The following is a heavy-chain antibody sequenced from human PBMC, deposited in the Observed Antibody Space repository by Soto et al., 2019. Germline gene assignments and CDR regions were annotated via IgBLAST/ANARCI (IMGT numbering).Heavy chain of an antibody. J-gene: IGHJ3*02. CDR2: IIPIFGTA. CDR3: ARRSALAYCGGDCYSGAFDI. V-gene: IGHV1-69*01. D-gene: IGHD2-21*02. CDR1: GGTFSSYA. Sequence: QVQLVQSGAEVKKPGSSVKVSCKASGGTFSSYAISWVRQAPGQGLEWMGGIIPIFGTANYAQKFQGRVTITADESTSTAYRELSSLRSEDTAVYYCARRSALAYCGGDCYSGAFDIWGQGTMVTVSS.